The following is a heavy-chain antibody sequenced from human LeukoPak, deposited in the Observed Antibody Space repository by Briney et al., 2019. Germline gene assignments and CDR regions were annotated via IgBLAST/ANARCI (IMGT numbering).Heavy chain of an antibody. V-gene: IGHV3-48*01. J-gene: IGHJ3*02. CDR3: ARDALVRGVNAFDI. D-gene: IGHD3-10*01. CDR1: GFTFSSYS. CDR2: ISSSSSTI. Sequence: PGGSLRLSFAASGFTFSSYSMNWVRQAPGKGLEWVSYISSSSSTIYYADSVKGRFTISRDNAKNSLYLQMNSLRAEDTAVYYCARDALVRGVNAFDIWGQGTMVTVSS.